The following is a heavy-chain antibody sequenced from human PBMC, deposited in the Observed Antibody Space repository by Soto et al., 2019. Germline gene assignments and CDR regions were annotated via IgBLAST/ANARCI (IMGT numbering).Heavy chain of an antibody. CDR2: IYYSGST. Sequence: PSETLSLTCTVSGGSISSGDYYWSWIRQPPGKGLEWIGYIYYSGSTYYNPSLKSRVTISVDTSKNQFSLKLSSVTAADTAVYYCARERELDYGMDVWGQGTTVTVSS. D-gene: IGHD3-10*01. CDR1: GGSISSGDYY. V-gene: IGHV4-30-4*01. CDR3: ARERELDYGMDV. J-gene: IGHJ6*02.